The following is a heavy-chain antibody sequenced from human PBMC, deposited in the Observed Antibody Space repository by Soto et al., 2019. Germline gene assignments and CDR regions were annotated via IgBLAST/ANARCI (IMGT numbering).Heavy chain of an antibody. CDR2: ISNSGTTV. J-gene: IGHJ6*02. D-gene: IGHD4-17*01. CDR3: ARDTLPTDFGLGWDV. V-gene: IGHV3-11*01. CDR1: NFIFSDYY. Sequence: QVQLVESGGGLVKPGGSLRLSCAASNFIFSDYYLSWIRQAPGKGLEWVSYISNSGTTVYYADSVKGRFTISRDNAKKSLDLQMNSLRAEDPGVYYCARDTLPTDFGLGWDVWGQGTTVTVSS.